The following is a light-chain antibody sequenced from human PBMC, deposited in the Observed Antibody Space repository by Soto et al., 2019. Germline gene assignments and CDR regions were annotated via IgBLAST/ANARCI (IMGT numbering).Light chain of an antibody. Sequence: QAVVTQSPSASASLGASVKLTCTLSSGHSSYAIAWHQQQPEKGPRFLMKVNSYGSHTKGDGIPDRFSVSSSGAERYLTISSLQSEDEADYYCQTWGTGIRVFGGGTKVTVL. J-gene: IGLJ2*01. CDR1: SGHSSYA. CDR2: VNSYGSH. CDR3: QTWGTGIRV. V-gene: IGLV4-69*01.